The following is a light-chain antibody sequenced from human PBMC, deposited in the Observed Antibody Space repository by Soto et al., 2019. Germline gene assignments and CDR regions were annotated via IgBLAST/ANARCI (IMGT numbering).Light chain of an antibody. CDR1: QSVSSY. J-gene: IGKJ5*01. Sequence: EIVLTQSPATLSLSPGERATLXWRASQSVSSYLAWYQQKPGQAPRLLIYDASNRATGIPARFSGSGSGTDFTLTISSLEPEDFAVYYCQQRSNWPYITFGQGTRLEIK. V-gene: IGKV3-11*01. CDR3: QQRSNWPYIT. CDR2: DAS.